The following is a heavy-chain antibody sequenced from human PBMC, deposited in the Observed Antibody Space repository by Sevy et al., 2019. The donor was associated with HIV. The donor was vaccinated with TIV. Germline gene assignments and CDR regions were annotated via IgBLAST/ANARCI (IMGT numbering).Heavy chain of an antibody. CDR1: GFTFDDSA. CDR2: ISWNSGKI. D-gene: IGHD3-9*01. CDR3: VKDFSFDILTGYSD. Sequence: GGSLRLSCAASGFTFDDSAMHWVRQPPGTGLEWVSGISWNSGKIGYAVSVKGRFTNSRDNAKNSLYLQMNRLRTEDTAFYYCVKDFSFDILTGYSDWGQGTLVTVSS. J-gene: IGHJ4*02. V-gene: IGHV3-9*01.